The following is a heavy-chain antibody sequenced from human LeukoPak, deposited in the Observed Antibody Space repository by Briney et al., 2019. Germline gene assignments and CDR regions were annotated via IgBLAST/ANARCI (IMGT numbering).Heavy chain of an antibody. V-gene: IGHV4-59*01. J-gene: IGHJ6*02. Sequence: SETLSLTCTVSGGSISSYYWSWIRQPPGKGLEWIGNIYDRGSTKYNPSLKSRLSISVDTSKNQFSLKLSSVTAADTAVYYCARGYYYALDVWGQGTTVTVSS. CDR3: ARGYYYALDV. CDR2: IYDRGST. CDR1: GGSISSYY.